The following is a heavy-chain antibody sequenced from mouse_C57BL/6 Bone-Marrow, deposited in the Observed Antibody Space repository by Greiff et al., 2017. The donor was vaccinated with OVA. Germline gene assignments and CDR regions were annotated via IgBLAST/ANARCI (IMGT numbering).Heavy chain of an antibody. CDR1: GFNIKDDY. J-gene: IGHJ2*01. CDR3: TTCWDAFFDY. CDR2: IDPENGAT. V-gene: IGHV14-4*01. Sequence: EVQLQQSGAELVRPGASVKLSCTASGFNIKDDYMHWVKQRPEQGLEWIGWIDPENGATEYASKFQGKATITADTSSNTAYLQLSSLTSEDTAVYYCTTCWDAFFDYWGQGTTLTVSS. D-gene: IGHD4-1*01.